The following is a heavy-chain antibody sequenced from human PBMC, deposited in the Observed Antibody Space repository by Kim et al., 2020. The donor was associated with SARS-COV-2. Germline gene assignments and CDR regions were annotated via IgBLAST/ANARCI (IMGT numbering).Heavy chain of an antibody. CDR2: IKQDGSEK. J-gene: IGHJ4*02. V-gene: IGHV3-7*01. CDR3: ARTYCTSTSCAKAPDY. CDR1: GFTFSSYW. Sequence: GGSLRLSCAASGFTFSSYWMSWVRQAPGKGLEWVANIKQDGSEKYYVDSVKGRFTIARDNAKSSLYLQMNSLRAKDTAVYYCARTYCTSTSCAKAPDYWSQGTLVTVSS. D-gene: IGHD2-2*01.